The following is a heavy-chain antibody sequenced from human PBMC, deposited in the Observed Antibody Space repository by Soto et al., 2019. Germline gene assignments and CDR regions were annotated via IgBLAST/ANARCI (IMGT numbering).Heavy chain of an antibody. V-gene: IGHV4-34*01. Sequence: QVQQWGAGLLKPSETLSLTCAVYGGSSSDYRWNGIRQSPGKGLEGIGDMNHSGSSNYNSSLKSRLTLSVDTSKNQVSLKLTSVTAADTAVYYCSEGADLAYLGQGILVTVSS. CDR3: SEGADLAY. CDR2: MNHSGSS. CDR1: GGSSSDYR. J-gene: IGHJ4*02.